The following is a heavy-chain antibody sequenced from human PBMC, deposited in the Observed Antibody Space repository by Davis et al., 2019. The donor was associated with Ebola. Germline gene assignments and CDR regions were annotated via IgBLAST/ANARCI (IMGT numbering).Heavy chain of an antibody. D-gene: IGHD6-19*01. J-gene: IGHJ4*02. Sequence: PGGSLRLSCAVSGFTFSSSWMGWVRQAPGKGLEWVANINQDGSQKYYVDSVKGRFTISRDNSKNTLYLQMNSLRPEDTAVYYCARHRSNSWYSPFDYWGQGALVTVSS. CDR1: GFTFSSSW. CDR3: ARHRSNSWYSPFDY. CDR2: INQDGSQK. V-gene: IGHV3-7*01.